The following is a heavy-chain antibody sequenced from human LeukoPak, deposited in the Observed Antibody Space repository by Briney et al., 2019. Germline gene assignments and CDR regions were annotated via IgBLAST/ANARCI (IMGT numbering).Heavy chain of an antibody. V-gene: IGHV1-46*01. CDR2: INPSGGST. CDR3: ARVGYLRNYGSGSYGNWFDP. J-gene: IGHJ5*02. D-gene: IGHD3-10*01. Sequence: ASVKVSCKASGYTFTSYYMHWVRQAPGQGLEWMGIINPSGGSTSYAQKLQGRVTMTTDTSTSTAYMELRSLRSDDTAVYYCARVGYLRNYGSGSYGNWFDPWGQGTLVTVSS. CDR1: GYTFTSYY.